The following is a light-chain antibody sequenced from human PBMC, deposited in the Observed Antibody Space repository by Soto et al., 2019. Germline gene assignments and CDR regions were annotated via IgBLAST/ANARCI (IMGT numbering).Light chain of an antibody. CDR3: QQYGSSPPIT. V-gene: IGKV3-11*01. CDR1: QSVSSY. CDR2: DAS. J-gene: IGKJ5*01. Sequence: ILKQSLATLSLSKRERATLSGRASQSVSSYLAWYQQKPGQAPRLLIYDASNRATGIPARFSGSGSGTDFTLTISSLEPEDFAVYYCQQYGSSPPITFGQGRLLEVK.